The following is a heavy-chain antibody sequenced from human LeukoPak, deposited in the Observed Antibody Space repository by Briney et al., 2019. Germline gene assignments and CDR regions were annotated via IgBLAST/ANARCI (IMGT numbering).Heavy chain of an antibody. J-gene: IGHJ5*02. CDR2: IKSKTDGGTT. CDR3: TRRHDYADYLNWFDP. CDR1: EFTFSNAW. V-gene: IGHV3-15*01. Sequence: GGSLRLSCAASEFTFSNAWMSWVRQAPGKGLEWVGRIKSKTDGGTTEYAAPVKGRFTISRDDSKNTLYLQMNSLKTEDTAVYYCTRRHDYADYLNWFDPWGQGTLVTVSS. D-gene: IGHD4-17*01.